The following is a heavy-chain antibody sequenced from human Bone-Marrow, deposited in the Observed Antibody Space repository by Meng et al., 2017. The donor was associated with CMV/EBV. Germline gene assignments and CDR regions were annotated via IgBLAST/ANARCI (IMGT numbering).Heavy chain of an antibody. V-gene: IGHV5-51*01. Sequence: GESLKISCKGSGYSFTSYWIGWVRQMPGKGLEWMGIIYPGDSDTRYSPSFQGQVTISADKSISTAYLQWSSLKASDTAMYYCARGFVRYCSSTSCYTSGWFDPWGQGPLVTVSS. J-gene: IGHJ5*02. D-gene: IGHD2-2*02. CDR2: IYPGDSDT. CDR3: ARGFVRYCSSTSCYTSGWFDP. CDR1: GYSFTSYW.